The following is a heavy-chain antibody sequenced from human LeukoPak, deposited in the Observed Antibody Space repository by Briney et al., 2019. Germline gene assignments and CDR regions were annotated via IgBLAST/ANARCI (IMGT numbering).Heavy chain of an antibody. J-gene: IGHJ4*02. CDR3: ARLGTYSSSWYGSFDY. Sequence: SVTVSCKASGGTFSSYAISWVRQAPGQGLEWMGGIIPIFGTANYAQKFQGRVTITADESTSTAYMELSSLRSEDTAVYYCARLGTYSSSWYGSFDYWGQGTLDTVSS. CDR2: IIPIFGTA. CDR1: GGTFSSYA. D-gene: IGHD6-13*01. V-gene: IGHV1-69*01.